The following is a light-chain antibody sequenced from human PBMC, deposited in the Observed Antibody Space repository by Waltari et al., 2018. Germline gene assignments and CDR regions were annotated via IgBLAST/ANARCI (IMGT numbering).Light chain of an antibody. Sequence: QSALTQPPSASGSPGQSVIISCTGTSSDIGSYNYVSWYQQHPGRAPKLIIHGVTHRPSGVPERFSASKSGNTASLTVSGLQAEDEAKYYCSSYAGIKNYVLFGGGTQLTVL. V-gene: IGLV2-8*01. CDR2: GVT. J-gene: IGLJ2*01. CDR3: SSYAGIKNYVL. CDR1: SSDIGSYNY.